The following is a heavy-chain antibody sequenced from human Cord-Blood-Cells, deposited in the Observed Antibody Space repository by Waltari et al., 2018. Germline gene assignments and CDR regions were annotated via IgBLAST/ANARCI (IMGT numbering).Heavy chain of an antibody. Sequence: QVQLQQWGAGLLKPSETLSLTCAVYGGSFSGYYWSWIRQPPGKGLEWIGESNHSGSTNDNPALKSRVTISVDTSKNQFSLKLSSVTAADTAVYYCARVYYDYVYGMDVWGQGTTVTVSS. J-gene: IGHJ6*02. CDR3: ARVYYDYVYGMDV. CDR2: SNHSGST. V-gene: IGHV4-34*01. CDR1: GGSFSGYY. D-gene: IGHD3-16*01.